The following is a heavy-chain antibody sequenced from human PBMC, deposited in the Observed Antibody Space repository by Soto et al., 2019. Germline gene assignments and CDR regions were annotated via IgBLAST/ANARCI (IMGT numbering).Heavy chain of an antibody. D-gene: IGHD6-13*01. V-gene: IGHV3-23*01. CDR3: AKYSSDSTPAYYYYYYGMDV. Sequence: LRLSCAASGFTFSSYAMSWVRQAPGKGLEWVSAISGSGGSTYYADSVKGRFTISRDNSKNTLYLQMNSLRAEDTAVYYCAKYSSDSTPAYYYYYYGMDVWGQGTTVTVSS. J-gene: IGHJ6*02. CDR2: ISGSGGST. CDR1: GFTFSSYA.